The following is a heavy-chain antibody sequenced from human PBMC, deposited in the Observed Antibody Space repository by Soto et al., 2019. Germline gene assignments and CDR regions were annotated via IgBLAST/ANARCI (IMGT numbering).Heavy chain of an antibody. J-gene: IGHJ3*02. V-gene: IGHV4-59*01. D-gene: IGHD3-3*01. CDR2: IYYSGST. CDR1: GGSISSYY. CDR3: ADAGITIFGVPTNAFDI. Sequence: PSETLSLTCTVSGGSISSYYWSWIRQPPGKGLEWIGYIYYSGSTNYNPSLKSRVTISVDTSKNQFSLKLSSVTAADTAVYYCADAGITIFGVPTNAFDIWGQGTMVTVSS.